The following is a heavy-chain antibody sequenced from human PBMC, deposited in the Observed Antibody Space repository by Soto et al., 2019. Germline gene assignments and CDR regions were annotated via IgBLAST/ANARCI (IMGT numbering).Heavy chain of an antibody. J-gene: IGHJ6*02. D-gene: IGHD3-10*01. CDR1: GFTFSSYG. CDR2: IWYDGSNK. CDR3: ARDFDYYGSGSYYKKYCMDV. Sequence: QVQLVESGGGVVQPGRSLRLSCAASGFTFSSYGMHWVRQAPGKGLEWVAVIWYDGSNKYYADSVKGRFTISRDNSKNTLDLQMNSLRAEDTAVYYCARDFDYYGSGSYYKKYCMDVWGQGTTVTVSS. V-gene: IGHV3-33*01.